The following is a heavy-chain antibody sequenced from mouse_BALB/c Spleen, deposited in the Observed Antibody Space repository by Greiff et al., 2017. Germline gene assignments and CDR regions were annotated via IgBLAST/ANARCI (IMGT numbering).Heavy chain of an antibody. D-gene: IGHD1-2*01. V-gene: IGHV5-6-5*01. CDR1: GFTFSSYA. Sequence: EVLLVESGGGLVKPGGSLKLSCAASGFTFSSYAMSWVRQTPEKRLEWVASISSGGSTYYPDSVKGRITISRDNAKNTLYLQMSSLRSEDTAMYYCARQFITTATRYFDVWGAGTTVTVSS. CDR3: ARQFITTATRYFDV. J-gene: IGHJ1*01. CDR2: ISSGGST.